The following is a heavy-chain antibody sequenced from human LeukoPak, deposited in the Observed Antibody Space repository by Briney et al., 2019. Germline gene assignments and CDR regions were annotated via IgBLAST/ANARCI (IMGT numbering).Heavy chain of an antibody. CDR1: GFTVSSNY. D-gene: IGHD6-19*01. V-gene: IGHV3-66*01. Sequence: PGGSLRLSCAASGFTVSSNYMSWVRQAPGKGLEWVSVIYSGGSTYYADSVKGGFTISRDNSKNTLYLQMNSLRAEDTAVYYCARDSPSSGFDYWGQGTLVTVSS. J-gene: IGHJ4*02. CDR3: ARDSPSSGFDY. CDR2: IYSGGST.